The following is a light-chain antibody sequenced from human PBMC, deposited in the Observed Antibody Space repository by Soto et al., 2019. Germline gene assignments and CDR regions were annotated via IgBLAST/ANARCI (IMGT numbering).Light chain of an antibody. V-gene: IGLV1-40*01. CDR1: SSNIGAGYA. Sequence: QSVLTQPPSVSGAPGQRVIISCTGSSSNIGAGYAVQWYQQLPGTAPKLLIYDHRNRPSGVSDRFSGSMSGATASLIISGLQADDEADYYCFSSSTKISRHVLGTGTKVTVL. CDR3: FSSSTKISRHV. CDR2: DHR. J-gene: IGLJ1*01.